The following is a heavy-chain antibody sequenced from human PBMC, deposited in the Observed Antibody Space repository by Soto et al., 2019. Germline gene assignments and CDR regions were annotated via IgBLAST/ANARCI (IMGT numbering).Heavy chain of an antibody. D-gene: IGHD4-17*01. CDR1: GFTFSSYS. CDR3: AREAVYGEYHDAFDI. V-gene: IGHV3-48*01. J-gene: IGHJ3*02. Sequence: GGSLRLSCAASGFTFSSYSMNWVRQAPGKGLEWVSYISSSGSAIYYADSVKGRFTISRDNAKNSLYLQMNSLRAEVTAVYYCAREAVYGEYHDAFDIWGQGTMVTVSS. CDR2: ISSSGSAI.